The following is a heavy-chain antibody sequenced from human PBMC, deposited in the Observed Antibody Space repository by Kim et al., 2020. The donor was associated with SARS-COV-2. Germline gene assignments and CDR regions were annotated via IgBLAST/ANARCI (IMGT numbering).Heavy chain of an antibody. CDR3: AREIVATGRYFQH. V-gene: IGHV3-48*02. CDR1: GFTFSSYS. Sequence: GGSLRLSCAASGFTFSSYSMNWVRQAPWKGLEWVSYISSSSSTIYYADSVKGRFTISRDNAKNSLYLQMNSLRDEDTAVYYCAREIVATGRYFQHWGQGTLVTVSS. CDR2: ISSSSSTI. D-gene: IGHD5-12*01. J-gene: IGHJ1*01.